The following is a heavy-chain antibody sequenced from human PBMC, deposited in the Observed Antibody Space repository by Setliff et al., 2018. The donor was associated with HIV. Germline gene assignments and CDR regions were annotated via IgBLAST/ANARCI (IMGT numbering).Heavy chain of an antibody. CDR3: ARDVGGLQMATNFDY. CDR1: GDSISSGGYY. D-gene: IGHD1-26*01. Sequence: SETLSLTCTVSGDSISSGGYYWSWIRQPAGKGLEWIGRIYSSGSTDYNPSLRSRVTMSVDTSNNQFSLRLTSVTAADTAFYYCARDVGGLQMATNFDYWGQGTLVTVSS. CDR2: IYSSGST. J-gene: IGHJ4*02. V-gene: IGHV4-61*02.